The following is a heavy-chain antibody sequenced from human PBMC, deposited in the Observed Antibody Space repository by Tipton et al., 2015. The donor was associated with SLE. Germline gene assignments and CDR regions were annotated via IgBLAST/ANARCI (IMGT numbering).Heavy chain of an antibody. J-gene: IGHJ4*02. V-gene: IGHV4-30-2*01. CDR3: ARAYAGDVDY. Sequence: TLSLTCAVSGGSISSGGYSWSWIRQPPGKGLEWIGEINHSGSTNYNPSLKSRVTISVDTSKNQFSLKLSSVTAADTAVYYCARAYAGDVDYWGQGTLVTVSS. CDR1: GGSISSGGYS. CDR2: INHSGST. D-gene: IGHD2-2*01.